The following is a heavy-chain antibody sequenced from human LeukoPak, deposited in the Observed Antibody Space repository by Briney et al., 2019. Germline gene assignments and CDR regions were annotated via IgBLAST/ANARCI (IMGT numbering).Heavy chain of an antibody. CDR1: GFTFSSYA. D-gene: IGHD5-18*01. J-gene: IGHJ4*02. V-gene: IGHV3-66*01. Sequence: GGSLRLSCAASGFTFSSYAMSWVRQAPGKGLEWLSVIYGGGSTYYAGSVKGRFTISRDDSKNTLYFHMNSVRAEDTAVYYCARGRYSYGYDFDHWGQGTLVTVSS. CDR2: IYGGGST. CDR3: ARGRYSYGYDFDH.